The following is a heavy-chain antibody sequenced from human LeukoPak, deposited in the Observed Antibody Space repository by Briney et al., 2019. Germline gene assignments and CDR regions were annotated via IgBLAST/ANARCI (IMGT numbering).Heavy chain of an antibody. Sequence: PSETLSLTCAVSGGSISSSDWWTWVRQPPGEGLEWIGEIYHSGSTKYNPSLKSRVTISVDKSKNQFSLKVSSMTAADTAVYYCARGIRRVLLWFGEFDYWGQGTLVTVSS. D-gene: IGHD3-10*01. CDR3: ARGIRRVLLWFGEFDY. CDR1: GGSISSSDW. CDR2: IYHSGST. J-gene: IGHJ4*02. V-gene: IGHV4-4*02.